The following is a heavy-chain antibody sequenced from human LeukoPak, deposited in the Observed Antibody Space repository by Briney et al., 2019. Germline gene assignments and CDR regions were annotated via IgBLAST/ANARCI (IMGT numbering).Heavy chain of an antibody. CDR3: ASAHYGDYEGFANLNF. Sequence: PGGSLRLSCVVSGLILSNYAMTWVRQAPGKGLEWVSYISERGGSTTYADSVKGRFTISRDTSLNTLYLQMNNLRAEDTAVYYCASAHYGDYEGFANLNFWGQGTLVTVSS. CDR2: ISERGGST. D-gene: IGHD4-17*01. CDR1: GLILSNYA. J-gene: IGHJ4*02. V-gene: IGHV3-23*01.